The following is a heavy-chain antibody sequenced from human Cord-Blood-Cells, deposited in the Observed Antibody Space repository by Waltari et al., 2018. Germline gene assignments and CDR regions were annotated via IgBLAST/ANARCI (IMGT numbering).Heavy chain of an antibody. CDR2: IYHSGGT. V-gene: IGHV4-38-2*01. CDR3: ASGYSSSDY. Sequence: QVQLQESGPGLVKPSETLSLTCAVSGYSISSGYYWGWIRQPPGKGLEWIGSIYHSGGTYYNPSLKSGVTLAVDTSKNQFSLKLSSVTAADTAVYYCASGYSSSDYWGQGTLVTVSS. D-gene: IGHD6-13*01. CDR1: GYSISSGYY. J-gene: IGHJ4*02.